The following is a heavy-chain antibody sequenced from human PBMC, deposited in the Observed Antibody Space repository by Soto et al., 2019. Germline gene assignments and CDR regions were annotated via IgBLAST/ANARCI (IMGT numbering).Heavy chain of an antibody. Sequence: SETLSLTCTVSGGSISSSSYYWGWIRQPPGKGLEWIGSIYYSGSTYYNPSLKSRVTISVDTSKNQFSPKLSSVTAADTAVYYCARSRYYDFWSGYSFDYWGQGTLVTVSS. D-gene: IGHD3-3*01. J-gene: IGHJ4*02. CDR2: IYYSGST. CDR1: GGSISSSSYY. V-gene: IGHV4-39*01. CDR3: ARSRYYDFWSGYSFDY.